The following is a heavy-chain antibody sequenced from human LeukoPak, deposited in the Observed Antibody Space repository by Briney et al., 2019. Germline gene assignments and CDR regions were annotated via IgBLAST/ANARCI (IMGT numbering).Heavy chain of an antibody. V-gene: IGHV3-21*01. CDR3: AREYSYGYGGFDYYYGMDV. Sequence: PGGSLRLSRAASGFTFSSYSMNWVRQAPGKGLEWVSSISSSSSYIYYADSVKGRFTISRDNAKNSLYLQMNSLRAEDTAVYYCAREYSYGYGGFDYYYGMDVWGQGTTVTVSS. D-gene: IGHD5-18*01. CDR1: GFTFSSYS. CDR2: ISSSSSYI. J-gene: IGHJ6*02.